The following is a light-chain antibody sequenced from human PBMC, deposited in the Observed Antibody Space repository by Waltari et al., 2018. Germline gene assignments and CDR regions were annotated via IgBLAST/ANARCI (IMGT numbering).Light chain of an antibody. Sequence: DIQMTQSPPSVSASVGDRVTIHCRASQGIRSWLSWYQQKPGKAPKLLIYATSNLQSWVPSRFSGSGSGTEFTLTISSLQPEDVATYYCQEANSFPLTFGGGTKVEI. CDR2: ATS. J-gene: IGKJ4*01. CDR1: QGIRSW. CDR3: QEANSFPLT. V-gene: IGKV1-12*01.